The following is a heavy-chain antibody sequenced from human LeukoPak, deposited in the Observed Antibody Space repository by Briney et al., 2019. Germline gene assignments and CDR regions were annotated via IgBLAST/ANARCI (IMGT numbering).Heavy chain of an antibody. J-gene: IGHJ4*02. CDR1: GFTFSSYE. V-gene: IGHV3-7*01. D-gene: IGHD4-17*01. Sequence: GGSLRLSCAASGFTFSSYEMNWVRQAPGKGLEWVANIKQDGSAKYYVDSVKGRFTISRDNAKNSMYLQMNSLRAEDTAVYYCARGGDDDFDLGDYWGQGTLVTVSS. CDR3: ARGGDDDFDLGDY. CDR2: IKQDGSAK.